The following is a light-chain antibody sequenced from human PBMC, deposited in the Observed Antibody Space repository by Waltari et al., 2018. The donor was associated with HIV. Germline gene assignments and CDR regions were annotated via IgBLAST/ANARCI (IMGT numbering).Light chain of an antibody. Sequence: DIQMTQSPSTLSASVGDRVTITCRASQSISTWLAWYQQKPGKAPKLLIYNASSLQSGVPSRFSGSGSGTEFTLTISSLQPDDFGTYYCQQYNSYSYTFGQGTKLEI. V-gene: IGKV1-5*03. CDR1: QSISTW. CDR2: NAS. J-gene: IGKJ2*01. CDR3: QQYNSYSYT.